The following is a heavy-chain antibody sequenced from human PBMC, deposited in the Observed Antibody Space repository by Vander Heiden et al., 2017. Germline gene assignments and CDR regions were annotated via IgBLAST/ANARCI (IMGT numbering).Heavy chain of an antibody. V-gene: IGHV3-33*01. CDR1: GSTFGSYG. D-gene: IGHD5-12*01. Sequence: QVQLVASGGGVVQPGRSLRLSLSASGSTFGSYGMHWVRQAQGQGLEWVAIIWYDGSKKYYADSVKGRFTISRDNSKNTLYLHMNSLRAEDTAVYYCAREIGATVVTPGDYWGQGTLVTVSS. J-gene: IGHJ4*02. CDR3: AREIGATVVTPGDY. CDR2: IWYDGSKK.